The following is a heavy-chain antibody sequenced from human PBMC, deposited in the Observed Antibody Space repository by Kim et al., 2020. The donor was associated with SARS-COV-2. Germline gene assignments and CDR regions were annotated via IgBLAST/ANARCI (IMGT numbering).Heavy chain of an antibody. CDR3: ARDARITIFGVMEMALKT. CDR1: GYTFTSYG. Sequence: ASVKVSCKASGYTFTSYGISWVRQAPGQGLEWMGWISAYNGNTNYAQKLQGRVTMTTDTSTSTAYMELRSLRSDDTAVYYCARDARITIFGVMEMALKTWGQGTLVTVSS. J-gene: IGHJ5*02. V-gene: IGHV1-18*04. D-gene: IGHD3-3*01. CDR2: ISAYNGNT.